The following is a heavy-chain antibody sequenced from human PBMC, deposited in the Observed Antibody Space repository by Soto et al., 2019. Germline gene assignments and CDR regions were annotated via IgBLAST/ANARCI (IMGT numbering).Heavy chain of an antibody. CDR1: GGSISSSYW. CDR2: IYHSGST. Sequence: SETLSLTCAVSGGSISSSYWWNWVRQPPGKGLEWIGKIYHSGSTNYNPSLKNRVTISVDKSNNQFSLRLSSVTAADTAVYFCVTSLNYDFWRDGGRHYYFDYWGQRTLVTVSS. J-gene: IGHJ4*02. D-gene: IGHD3-3*01. CDR3: VTSLNYDFWRDGGRHYYFDY. V-gene: IGHV4-4*02.